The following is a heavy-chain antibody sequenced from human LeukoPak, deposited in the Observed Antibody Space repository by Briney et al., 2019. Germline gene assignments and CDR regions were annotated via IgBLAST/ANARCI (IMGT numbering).Heavy chain of an antibody. CDR2: ISSSSSTI. CDR1: GFTFSSYS. J-gene: IGHJ5*02. CDR3: ARVRYDFWRGSPDNWFDP. V-gene: IGHV3-48*01. Sequence: GGSLRLSCAASGFTFSSYSMNWVRQAPGKGLEWVSYISSSSSTIYYADSVKGRFTISRDNAKNSLYLQMNSLRAEDTAVYYCARVRYDFWRGSPDNWFDPWGQGTLVTVSS. D-gene: IGHD3-3*01.